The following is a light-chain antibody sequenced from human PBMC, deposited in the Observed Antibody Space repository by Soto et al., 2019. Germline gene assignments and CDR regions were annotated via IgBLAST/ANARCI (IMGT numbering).Light chain of an antibody. J-gene: IGLJ1*01. CDR3: CSYAGSPTLYV. V-gene: IGLV2-11*01. CDR2: DVT. CDR1: SGDVGAYSY. Sequence: QSALTQPRSVSGSPGQSVTISCTGTSGDVGAYSYVSWYQQHPGKAPKLMIYDVTKRPSGVPDRFSGSKSGNTASLTISGLQAEDEADYYCCSYAGSPTLYVFXTGTKLTVL.